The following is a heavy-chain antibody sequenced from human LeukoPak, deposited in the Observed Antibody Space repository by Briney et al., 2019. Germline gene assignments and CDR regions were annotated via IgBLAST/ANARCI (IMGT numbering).Heavy chain of an antibody. J-gene: IGHJ4*02. CDR1: RFTFSNYW. CDR2: IYNDGSST. D-gene: IGHD2-15*01. V-gene: IGHV3-74*01. CDR3: AREAYCSGGSCDTGDFDY. Sequence: GGSLRLSCAASRFTFSNYWMHWVRQAPGKGLVWVSRIYNDGSSTSYADSVKGRFTISRDNAKSTLYLQMNSLRAEDTAVYYCAREAYCSGGSCDTGDFDYWGQGTLVTVSS.